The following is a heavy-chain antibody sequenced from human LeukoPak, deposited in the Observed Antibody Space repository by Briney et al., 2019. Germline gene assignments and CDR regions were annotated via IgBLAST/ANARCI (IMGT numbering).Heavy chain of an antibody. J-gene: IGHJ5*02. CDR2: MNPNSGNT. CDR1: GYTFTSYG. D-gene: IGHD3-10*01. Sequence: ASVNVSCKASGYTFTSYGISWVRQAPGQGREWMGWMNPNSGNTGYAQKLEGRVTMTRNTSITTAYIELSRLRSEDTAVYYCARMVWFGELLEVSWFDPWGQGTLVTVSS. V-gene: IGHV1-8*02. CDR3: ARMVWFGELLEVSWFDP.